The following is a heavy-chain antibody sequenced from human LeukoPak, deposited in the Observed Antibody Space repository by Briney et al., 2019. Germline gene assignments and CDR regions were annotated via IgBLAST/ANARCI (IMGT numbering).Heavy chain of an antibody. CDR2: ISPSGGST. CDR3: AKDFVVVPGLVNYFDS. CDR1: GYTFTGYW. Sequence: ASVKVSCKAFGYTFTGYWMHWVRQAPGQGPEWMGVISPSGGSTIYAQKFKGRVTLTRDMSTSTDYLELSSLRSEDTALYYCAKDFVVVPGLVNYFDSWGQGTLVTVSS. J-gene: IGHJ4*02. D-gene: IGHD2-2*01. V-gene: IGHV1-46*01.